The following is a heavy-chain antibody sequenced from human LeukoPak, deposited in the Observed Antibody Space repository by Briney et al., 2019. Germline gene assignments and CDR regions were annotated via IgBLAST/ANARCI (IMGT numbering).Heavy chain of an antibody. D-gene: IGHD6-13*01. Sequence: GGSLRLSCAASGFTVSSNYMSWVRQAPGKGLDWVSSLSATGDITYYADSVKGRFTVSRDNSNGTVFLQMNSLRAEDTAVYYCAKDSHPLSSSSWFFESWGQGTLVTVSS. V-gene: IGHV3-23*01. CDR2: LSATGDIT. CDR3: AKDSHPLSSSSWFFES. J-gene: IGHJ4*02. CDR1: GFTVSSNY.